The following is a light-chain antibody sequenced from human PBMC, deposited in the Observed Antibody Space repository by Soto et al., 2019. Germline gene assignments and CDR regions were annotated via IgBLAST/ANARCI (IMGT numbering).Light chain of an antibody. Sequence: QSVLTQPASVSGSPGQSITISCTGTSSDIGAYNFVSWYQQHPGKAPKLMLYDFNIRPSGVSNRFSGSKSGNTASLTISGLQAEDEADYYYTSWNTSTTMIFGGGTKLTLL. J-gene: IGLJ2*01. CDR2: DFN. V-gene: IGLV2-14*03. CDR3: TSWNTSTTMI. CDR1: SSDIGAYNF.